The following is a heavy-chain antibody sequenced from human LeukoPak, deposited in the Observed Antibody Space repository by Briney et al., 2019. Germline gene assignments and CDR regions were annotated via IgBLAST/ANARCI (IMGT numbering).Heavy chain of an antibody. CDR3: ARGVVTDDYYMDV. V-gene: IGHV4-61*02. Sequence: SQTLSLTCSVSGGSISSGRYYWTWIRQPAGKGLEWIGRLYTNDNTNYDPPLESRVSTSVDTSKSQFYLQLTSVTAADTAVYFCARGVVTDDYYMDVWGKGITVIVSS. CDR1: GGSISSGRYY. J-gene: IGHJ6*03. D-gene: IGHD2-21*02. CDR2: LYTNDNT.